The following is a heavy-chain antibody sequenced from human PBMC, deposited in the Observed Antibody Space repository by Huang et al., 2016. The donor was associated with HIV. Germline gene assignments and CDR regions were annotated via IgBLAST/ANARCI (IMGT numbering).Heavy chain of an antibody. CDR1: GYTFTTYS. D-gene: IGHD3-9*01. Sequence: QVQLVQSGSELRKPGASVKVSCKASGYTFTTYSLIWVGQAPGQGLEGMGWINTKTGKPTYAQGFTGRFVFSLDTTVNTAYLQISSLKTDDTAKYFCARYRLTGTFLDSWGQGTQVTVSS. CDR2: INTKTGKP. CDR3: ARYRLTGTFLDS. J-gene: IGHJ4*02. V-gene: IGHV7-4-1*02.